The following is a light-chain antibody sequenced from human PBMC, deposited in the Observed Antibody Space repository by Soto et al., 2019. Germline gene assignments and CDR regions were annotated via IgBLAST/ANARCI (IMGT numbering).Light chain of an antibody. J-gene: IGKJ4*02. Sequence: DIVMTQSPLSLPVTPGEPASISCRSSQSLLHSNGYNYLDWYLQKPGQSPQLLIYLGSNRASGVPDRLSGSGSGSDFTLKISRVEAADVGVYYCMQALQTPLTFGEGTKVEIK. CDR3: MQALQTPLT. V-gene: IGKV2-28*01. CDR1: QSLLHSNGYNY. CDR2: LGS.